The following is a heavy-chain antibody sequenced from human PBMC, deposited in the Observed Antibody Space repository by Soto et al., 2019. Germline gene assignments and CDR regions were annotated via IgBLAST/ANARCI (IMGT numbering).Heavy chain of an antibody. Sequence: SETLSLTCSIYSGSFSGYYWSWIRQPPGKGLEWIGEISQSGNTNYSPSLKSRVSISIDTSKKQFSLNLASVSAADTAVYYCERDTKVSGSSTTRPDFWGQGTLVTVYS. D-gene: IGHD6-6*01. V-gene: IGHV4-34*01. J-gene: IGHJ4*02. CDR3: ERDTKVSGSSTTRPDF. CDR2: ISQSGNT. CDR1: SGSFSGYY.